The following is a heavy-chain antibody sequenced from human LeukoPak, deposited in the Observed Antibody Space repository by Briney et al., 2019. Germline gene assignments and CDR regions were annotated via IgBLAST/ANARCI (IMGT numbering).Heavy chain of an antibody. J-gene: IGHJ5*02. CDR1: GFTFSDYS. D-gene: IGHD3-10*01. CDR2: ISSSSYM. CDR3: ARRNLRSGSSPGFDP. Sequence: GGSLRLSCAASGFTFSDYSMNWVRQAPGEGLEWVSSISSSSYMYYADSVKGRFTISRDNAKNSLYLQMNSLRAEDTAVYYCARRNLRSGSSPGFDPWGQGTLVTVSS. V-gene: IGHV3-21*01.